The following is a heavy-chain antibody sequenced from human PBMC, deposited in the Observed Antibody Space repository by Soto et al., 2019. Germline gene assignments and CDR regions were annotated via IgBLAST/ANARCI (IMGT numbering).Heavy chain of an antibody. CDR1: GGSISSSSYY. CDR3: ASLVYDSSGYRPG. Sequence: QLQLQESGPGLVKPSETLSLTCTVSGGSISSSSYYWGWIRQPPGKGLEWIGSIYYSGSTYYNTSLKSRVTIAVDTSKNHCSRKLSSVTAADTAVYYCASLVYDSSGYRPGWGQGALVTVSS. J-gene: IGHJ4*02. CDR2: IYYSGST. V-gene: IGHV4-39*01. D-gene: IGHD3-22*01.